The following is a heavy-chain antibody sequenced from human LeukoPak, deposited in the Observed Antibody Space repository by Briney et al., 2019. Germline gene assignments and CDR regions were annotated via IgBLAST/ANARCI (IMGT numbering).Heavy chain of an antibody. J-gene: IGHJ6*02. Sequence: PGRSLRLSCAASGFTFSSYGMHWVRQAPGKGLEWVAVISYDGSNKYYADSVKGRFTISRDNSKNTLYLQMNSLRAEDTAVYYCANQMTTVTTPYGMDVWGQGTTVTVSS. V-gene: IGHV3-30*18. CDR1: GFTFSSYG. D-gene: IGHD4-17*01. CDR2: ISYDGSNK. CDR3: ANQMTTVTTPYGMDV.